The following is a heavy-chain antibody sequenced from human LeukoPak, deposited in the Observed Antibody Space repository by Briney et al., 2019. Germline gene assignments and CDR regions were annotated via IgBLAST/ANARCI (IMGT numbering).Heavy chain of an antibody. D-gene: IGHD3-10*01. CDR3: AKDPRGGPFRGYYYYGMDV. CDR1: GFTFSSYA. J-gene: IGHJ6*02. CDR2: ISGSGGST. Sequence: GGSLRLSCAASGFTFSSYAMSWVRQAPGKGLEWVSAISGSGGSTYYADSVKGRFTISRDNSKNTLYLQMNSLRAEDTAVYYCAKDPRGGPFRGYYYYGMDVWGQGTTVTVSS. V-gene: IGHV3-23*01.